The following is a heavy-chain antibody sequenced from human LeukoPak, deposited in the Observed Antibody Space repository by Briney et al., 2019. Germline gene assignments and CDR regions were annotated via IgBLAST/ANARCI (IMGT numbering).Heavy chain of an antibody. CDR2: IFTSGTT. CDR1: GGSISGSY. Sequence: PSKTLSLTCTVSGGSISGSYWSWIRQPAGKGLEWIGRIFTSGTTNYNPSLKSRVTMSLDTSKNQFSLKLSSVTAADTAVYYCARGDYDSMRGYYWGQGTLVTVSS. CDR3: ARGDYDSMRGYY. J-gene: IGHJ4*02. V-gene: IGHV4-4*07. D-gene: IGHD3-10*01.